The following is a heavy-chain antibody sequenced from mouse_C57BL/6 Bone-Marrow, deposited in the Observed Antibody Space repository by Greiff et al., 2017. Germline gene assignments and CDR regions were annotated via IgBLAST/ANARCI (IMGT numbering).Heavy chain of an antibody. CDR1: GFNIKDDY. D-gene: IGHD2-3*01. J-gene: IGHJ2*01. CDR2: IDPEIGDT. V-gene: IGHV14-4*01. CDR3: SSVDGYYCAD. Sequence: EVQLQQSGAELVRPGASVKMSCTASGFNIKDDYIHWVKQRPEQGLEWIGWIDPEIGDTAYASKFQGKATITSDTSSNTAYLKLSSLTSEDPAVYYCSSVDGYYCADGGQGTPLTVAS.